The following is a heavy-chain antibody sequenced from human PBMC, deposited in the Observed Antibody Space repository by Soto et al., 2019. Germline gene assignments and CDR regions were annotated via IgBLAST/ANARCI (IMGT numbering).Heavy chain of an antibody. CDR2: IIPMFDIA. Sequence: QVQLVQSGVEVKKPGSSVKVSCKAAGGSFSIYTVFWVRQAPGQGLEWMGRIIPMFDIANYAQNFQGRVTFNADKFTDTVYMEMLXLRSXXTAVXXCXXXSWXAEVFDIWGQGTLVTVSS. J-gene: IGHJ3*02. CDR3: XXXSWXAEVFDI. CDR1: GGSFSIYT. D-gene: IGHD6-13*01. V-gene: IGHV1-69*02.